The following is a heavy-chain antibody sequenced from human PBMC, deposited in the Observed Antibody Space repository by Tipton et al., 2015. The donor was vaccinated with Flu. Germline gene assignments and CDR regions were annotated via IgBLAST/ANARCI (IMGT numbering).Heavy chain of an antibody. J-gene: IGHJ5*01. CDR1: GDSIGSPYY. CDR3: VRRDYSNYVSVPKNWFDS. CDR2: VHKTGYT. V-gene: IGHV4-38-2*01. D-gene: IGHD4-11*01. Sequence: TLSLTCSVSGDSIGSPYYWGWIRQPPGKGLEWIGNVHKTGYTYLNPSLRSRVTISVDTSKNQFSLRVTSVTAADTAVYYCVRRDYSNYVSVPKNWFDSWGQGILVAVSS.